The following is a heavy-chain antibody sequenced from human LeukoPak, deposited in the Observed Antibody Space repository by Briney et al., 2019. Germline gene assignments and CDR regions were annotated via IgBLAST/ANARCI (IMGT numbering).Heavy chain of an antibody. CDR3: ARALAGTAELDV. Sequence: RASVKVSCKASGYTFTSYDIHWVRQATAQGLEWMGRMNPNNGNTGDAQKFQGRVTMTRDPSISTAYMELSSLRSEDTGVYFCARALAGTAELDVWGKGTTVTVSS. V-gene: IGHV1-8*01. J-gene: IGHJ6*04. D-gene: IGHD1-1*01. CDR1: GYTFTSYD. CDR2: MNPNNGNT.